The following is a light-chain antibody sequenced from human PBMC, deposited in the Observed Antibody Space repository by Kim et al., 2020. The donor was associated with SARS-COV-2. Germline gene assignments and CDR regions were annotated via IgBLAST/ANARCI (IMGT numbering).Light chain of an antibody. J-gene: IGLJ3*02. CDR2: YNS. CDR3: QAWDSGSDHWV. V-gene: IGLV3-21*04. Sequence: SYELTQPPSVSVAPGKAASITCGGNNIGSQRVHWYQQKPGRAPVLVIYYNSDRPSGIPERFSGSNSGNTATLTISRVEAGDEADYYCQAWDSGSDHWVFG. CDR1: NIGSQR.